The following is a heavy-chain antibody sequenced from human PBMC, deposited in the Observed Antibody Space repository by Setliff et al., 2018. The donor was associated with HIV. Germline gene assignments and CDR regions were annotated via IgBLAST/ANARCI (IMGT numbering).Heavy chain of an antibody. V-gene: IGHV4-61*10. CDR3: ARVQQWLVRAIDY. Sequence: SETLSLTCTVSGGSISSGSYYWSWIRQPAGKGLEWIGHINHSGSTNYNPSLKSRVTISVDASKNQFSLKLSSVTAADTAVYYCARVQQWLVRAIDYWGQGTLVTVSS. D-gene: IGHD6-19*01. CDR2: INHSGST. CDR1: GGSISSGSYY. J-gene: IGHJ4*02.